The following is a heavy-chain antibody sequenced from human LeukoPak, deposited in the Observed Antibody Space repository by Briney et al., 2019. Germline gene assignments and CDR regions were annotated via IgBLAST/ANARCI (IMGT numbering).Heavy chain of an antibody. V-gene: IGHV3-21*01. J-gene: IGHJ4*02. CDR3: ARDLGIAHTFDY. Sequence: GGSLRLSYAASGFTFSSFTMNWVRQAPGKGLEWVSFISSSSNSIYYADSVKGRFTISRDNAKNSLYLQMNSLRAEDTAVFYCARDLGIAHTFDYWGQGTLVTVSS. D-gene: IGHD2/OR15-2a*01. CDR1: GFTFSSFT. CDR2: ISSSSNSI.